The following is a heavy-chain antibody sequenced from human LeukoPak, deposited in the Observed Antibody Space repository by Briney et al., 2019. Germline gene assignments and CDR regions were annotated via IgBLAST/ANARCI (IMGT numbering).Heavy chain of an antibody. D-gene: IGHD3-10*01. CDR3: TRGAKTSDYYGSGSYYPYYYYGMDV. CDR1: GFTFSNVW. V-gene: IGHV3-15*01. J-gene: IGHJ6*02. CDR2: IKSKDVGGTT. Sequence: GSLRLSCAASGFTFSNVWMNWVRQAPGKGLEWVGRIKSKDVGGTTDYAAPVKGRFTISRDDSKNTVYLQMNSLKTEDTAVYYCTRGAKTSDYYGSGSYYPYYYYGMDVWGQGTTVTVSS.